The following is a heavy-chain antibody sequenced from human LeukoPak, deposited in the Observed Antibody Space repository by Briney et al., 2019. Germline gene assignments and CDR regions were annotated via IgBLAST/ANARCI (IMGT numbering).Heavy chain of an antibody. CDR2: IHGDGYST. D-gene: IGHD6-19*01. V-gene: IGHV3-74*01. J-gene: IGHJ5*02. Sequence: GGSLRLFCAASGFTFSGYWMHWVRQAPGKGLVWVSRIHGDGYSTTYADSVKGRFTISRDNAKNTLYLQMNSLRAEDTAVYYCARDDHSGGRRFDPWGQGTLVTVSS. CDR1: GFTFSGYW. CDR3: ARDDHSGGRRFDP.